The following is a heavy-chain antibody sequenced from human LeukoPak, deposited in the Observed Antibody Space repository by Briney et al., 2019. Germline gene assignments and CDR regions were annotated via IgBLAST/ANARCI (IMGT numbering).Heavy chain of an antibody. V-gene: IGHV4-59*08. Sequence: SETLSLTCTVSGASISSYYWTWIRQPPGKGLEWIGYIHYGGSTNYNPSLKSRVTISVDTSKNQFSLKLSSVTAADTAVYYCARLKYGDYPFDPWGQGTLVTVSS. CDR3: ARLKYGDYPFDP. CDR2: IHYGGST. D-gene: IGHD4-17*01. J-gene: IGHJ5*02. CDR1: GASISSYY.